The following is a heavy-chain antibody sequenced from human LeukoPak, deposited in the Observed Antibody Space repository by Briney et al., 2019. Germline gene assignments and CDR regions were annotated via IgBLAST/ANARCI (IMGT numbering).Heavy chain of an antibody. CDR1: GFTFSTAW. CDR2: IQWRSSGGAT. J-gene: IGHJ4*02. V-gene: IGHV3-15*01. D-gene: IGHD3/OR15-3a*01. CDR3: AKDQGWTPPRFDY. Sequence: PGGSLRLSCVASGFTFSTAWMNWVRQAPGKGLEWVARIQWRSSGGATDYAAPVKGRFTISRDNSKNTLYLQMNSLRAEDTAVYYCAKDQGWTPPRFDYWGQGTLVTVSS.